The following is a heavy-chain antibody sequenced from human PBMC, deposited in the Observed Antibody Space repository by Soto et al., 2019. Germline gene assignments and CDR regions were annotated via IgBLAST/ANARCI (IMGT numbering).Heavy chain of an antibody. CDR3: AKDIGIAAARLGFDP. J-gene: IGHJ5*02. CDR2: ISWNSGSI. V-gene: IGHV3-9*01. D-gene: IGHD6-13*01. CDR1: GFTFDDYA. Sequence: VQLVESGGGLVQPGRSLRLSCAASGFTFDDYAMHWVRQAPGKGLEWVSGISWNSGSIGYADSVKGRFTISRDNAKNSLYLQMNSLRAEDTALYYCAKDIGIAAARLGFDPWGQGTLVTVSS.